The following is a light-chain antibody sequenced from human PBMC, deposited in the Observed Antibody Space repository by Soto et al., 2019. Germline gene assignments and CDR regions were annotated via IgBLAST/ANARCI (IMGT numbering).Light chain of an antibody. CDR1: SSDVGSYNR. V-gene: IGLV2-18*02. Sequence: QSALTQPPSVSGSPGQSVAISCTGTSSDVGSYNRVAWYQQPPGTAPKLIIYDVTNRPSGVPDRFSGSKSGNTASLTISGLQAEDEADYNCNSFTTSSTYVFGTGTKLTVL. CDR2: DVT. CDR3: NSFTTSSTYV. J-gene: IGLJ1*01.